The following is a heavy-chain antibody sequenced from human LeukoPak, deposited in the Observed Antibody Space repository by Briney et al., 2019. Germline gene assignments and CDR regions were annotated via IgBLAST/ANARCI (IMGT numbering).Heavy chain of an antibody. J-gene: IGHJ4*02. CDR2: INHSGST. CDR3: AKSGYSSSWYPRY. Sequence: NPSETLSLTCAVYGVSFSGYYWSWIRQPPGKGLEWIGEINHSGSTNYNPSLKSRVTISVDTSKNQFSLKLSSVTAADTAVYYCAKSGYSSSWYPRYWGQGTLVTVSS. D-gene: IGHD6-13*01. V-gene: IGHV4-34*01. CDR1: GVSFSGYY.